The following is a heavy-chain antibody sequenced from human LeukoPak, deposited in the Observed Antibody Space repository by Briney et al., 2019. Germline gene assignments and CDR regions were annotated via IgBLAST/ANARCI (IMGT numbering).Heavy chain of an antibody. CDR1: GGSFSGYY. D-gene: IGHD1-7*01. J-gene: IGHJ4*02. CDR2: INHSGST. CDR3: AITNWNYRSEYDY. Sequence: SETLSLTCAVYGGSFSGYYWSWIRQPPGKGLEWIGEINHSGSTSYNPSLKSRVTISVDTSKNQFSLKLSSVTAADTAVYYCAITNWNYRSEYDYWGQGTLVTVSS. V-gene: IGHV4-34*01.